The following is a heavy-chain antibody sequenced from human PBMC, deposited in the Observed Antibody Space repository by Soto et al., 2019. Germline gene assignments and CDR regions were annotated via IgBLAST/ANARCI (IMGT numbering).Heavy chain of an antibody. Sequence: PGGSLRLSCAASGFTFSSYGMHWVRQAPGKGLEWVAVIWYDGSNKYYADSVKGRFTISRDNSKNTLYLQMNSLRAEDTAVYYCARDGGFWSVYSAQKKLDYWGQGTLVTVSS. CDR3: ARDGGFWSVYSAQKKLDY. CDR1: GFTFSSYG. J-gene: IGHJ4*02. D-gene: IGHD3-3*01. V-gene: IGHV3-33*01. CDR2: IWYDGSNK.